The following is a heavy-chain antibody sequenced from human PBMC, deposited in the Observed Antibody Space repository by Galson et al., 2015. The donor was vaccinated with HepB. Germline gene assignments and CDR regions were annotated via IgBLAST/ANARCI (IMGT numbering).Heavy chain of an antibody. Sequence: SLRLSCAASGFTVSSNYMSWVRQAPGKGLEWVSVIYSGGSTYYADSVKGRFTISRDNSKNTLYLQMNSLRAEDTAVYYCASVSQAEDVVVPAAHYYYYGMGVWGQGTTVTVSS. CDR3: ASVSQAEDVVVPAAHYYYYGMGV. D-gene: IGHD2-2*01. CDR1: GFTVSSNY. J-gene: IGHJ6*02. CDR2: IYSGGST. V-gene: IGHV3-66*01.